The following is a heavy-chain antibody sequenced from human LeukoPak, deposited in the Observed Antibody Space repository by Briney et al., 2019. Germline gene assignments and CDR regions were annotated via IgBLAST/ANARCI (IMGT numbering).Heavy chain of an antibody. CDR3: ARDRGSMDV. Sequence: SETLSLTCTVSGYSISSGYFWGWIRQPPGKGLEWIGSIYHSGNTYYNPSLKSRVTISVDTSKNQFSLKLSSVTAADTAVYYCARDRGSMDVWGKGTTVTVSS. J-gene: IGHJ6*03. V-gene: IGHV4-38-2*02. CDR2: IYHSGNT. CDR1: GYSISSGYF. D-gene: IGHD5-12*01.